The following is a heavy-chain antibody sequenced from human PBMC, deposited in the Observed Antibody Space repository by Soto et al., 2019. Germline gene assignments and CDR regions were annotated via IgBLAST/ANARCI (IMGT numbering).Heavy chain of an antibody. J-gene: IGHJ4*02. CDR3: ARQSPQPTYYDFWSGRHYFDY. V-gene: IGHV5-51*01. D-gene: IGHD3-3*01. CDR2: IYPGDSDT. CDR1: GYSFTSYW. Sequence: EVQLVQSGAEVKKPGESLKISCKGSGYSFTSYWIGWVRQMPGKGLEWMGIIYPGDSDTRYSPSFQGQVTISADKSISTAYLQWSSLKASDTAMYYCARQSPQPTYYDFWSGRHYFDYWGQGTLVTVSS.